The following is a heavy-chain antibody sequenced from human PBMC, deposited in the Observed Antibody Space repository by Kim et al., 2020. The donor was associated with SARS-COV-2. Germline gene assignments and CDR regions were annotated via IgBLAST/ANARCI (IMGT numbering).Heavy chain of an antibody. CDR2: IRSKAYGGTT. CDR3: TIADY. Sequence: GGSLRLSCTASGFTFGDYAMSWVRQAPGKGLEWVGFIRSKAYGGTTEYAASVKGRFTISRDDSKSIAYLHMNSLKTEDTAVYYGTIADYWGQGTLSTVSS. CDR1: GFTFGDYA. V-gene: IGHV3-49*04. J-gene: IGHJ4*02.